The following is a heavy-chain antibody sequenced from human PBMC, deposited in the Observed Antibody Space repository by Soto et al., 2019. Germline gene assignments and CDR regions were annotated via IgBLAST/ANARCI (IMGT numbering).Heavy chain of an antibody. CDR3: ARSSAGYGSSWYYFDY. Sequence: SETLSLTCTVSGGSISSGVYYWTWIRQHPGKGLEWIGYIYSSGSTNYNPSLKSRVTMSVDTSKNQFSLKLSSVTAADTAVYYCARSSAGYGSSWYYFDYWGHGTLVTVPQ. V-gene: IGHV4-61*08. J-gene: IGHJ4*01. CDR2: IYSSGST. D-gene: IGHD6-13*01. CDR1: GGSISSGVYY.